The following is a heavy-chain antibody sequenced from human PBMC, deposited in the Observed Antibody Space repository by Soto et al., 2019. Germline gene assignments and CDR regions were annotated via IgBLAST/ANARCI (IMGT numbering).Heavy chain of an antibody. D-gene: IGHD5-12*01. CDR2: ISGSGGST. J-gene: IGHJ4*02. Sequence: PVGSLRLSCSASGFTFSSYAMSWVRQAPGKGLEWVSAISGSGGSTYYADSVKGRFTISRDNSKNTLYLQMNSLRAEDTAVYYCAKSPEWLRSNYFDYWGQGTLVTVSS. CDR1: GFTFSSYA. CDR3: AKSPEWLRSNYFDY. V-gene: IGHV3-23*01.